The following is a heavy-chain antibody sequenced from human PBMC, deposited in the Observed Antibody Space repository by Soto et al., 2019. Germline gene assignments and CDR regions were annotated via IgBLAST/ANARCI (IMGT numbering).Heavy chain of an antibody. Sequence: PGGSLRLSCAASGFTFSSYEMNWVRQAPGKGLEWVSYISSSGSTIYYADSVKGRFTISRDNAKNSLYLQMNSLRAEDTAVYYRARVGYLPTFDYWGQGTLVTVSS. D-gene: IGHD5-18*01. V-gene: IGHV3-48*03. J-gene: IGHJ4*02. CDR3: ARVGYLPTFDY. CDR1: GFTFSSYE. CDR2: ISSSGSTI.